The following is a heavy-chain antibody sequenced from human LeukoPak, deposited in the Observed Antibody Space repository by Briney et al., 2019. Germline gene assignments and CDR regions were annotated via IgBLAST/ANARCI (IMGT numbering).Heavy chain of an antibody. CDR1: GGSISGYY. V-gene: IGHV4-59*08. CDR3: ARHKAPFFGNYTDWFDP. CDR2: IYYSGST. Sequence: SETLSLTRTVSGGSISGYYWSWIRQPPGKGLEWIGYIYYSGSTNYNPSLKSRVTILVDTSKNQFSLKLRPVTAAETAVYYCARHKAPFFGNYTDWFDPWGQGTLVTVSS. J-gene: IGHJ5*02. D-gene: IGHD3-3*01.